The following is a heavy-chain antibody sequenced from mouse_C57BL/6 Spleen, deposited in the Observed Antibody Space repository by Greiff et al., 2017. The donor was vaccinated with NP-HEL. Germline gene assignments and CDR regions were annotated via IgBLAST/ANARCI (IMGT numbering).Heavy chain of an antibody. V-gene: IGHV1-74*01. J-gene: IGHJ2*01. CDR3: AIEGGSPTDYFDY. CDR1: GYTFTSYW. D-gene: IGHD1-1*02. CDR2: IHPSDSDT. Sequence: VKLKQPGAELVKPGASVKVSCKASGYTFTSYWMHWVKQRPGQGLEWIGRIHPSDSDTNYNQKFKGKATLTVDKSSSTAYMQLSSLTSEDSAVYYCAIEGGSPTDYFDYWGQGTTLTVSS.